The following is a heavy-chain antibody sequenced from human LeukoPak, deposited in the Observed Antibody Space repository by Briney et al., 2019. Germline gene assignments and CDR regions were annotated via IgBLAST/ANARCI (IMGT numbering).Heavy chain of an antibody. D-gene: IGHD3-22*01. V-gene: IGHV4-59*12. Sequence: PSETLSLTCTVSGGSISSYYWSWFRQPPGKGLEWIGYIYYSGSTNYNPSLKSRVTISVDTSKNQFSLKLSSVTAADTAVYYCARGPDYYDSSSTSSKTDYWGQGTLVTVSS. CDR1: GGSISSYY. CDR3: ARGPDYYDSSSTSSKTDY. CDR2: IYYSGST. J-gene: IGHJ4*02.